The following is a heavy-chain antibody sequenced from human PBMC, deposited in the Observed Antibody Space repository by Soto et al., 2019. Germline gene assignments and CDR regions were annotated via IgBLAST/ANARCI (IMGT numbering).Heavy chain of an antibody. CDR1: GFTFRNYD. J-gene: IGHJ6*02. CDR3: ARTDRDFYGLDV. Sequence: EVQLVESGGGLVQPGGSLRLSCEASGFTFRNYDMHWVRQGTGKGLEWVSGISAAGDPDYADSVEGRFTISRENAQNSVFLQMNGLRVGDTAVYYCARTDRDFYGLDVWGQGTTVIVSS. CDR2: ISAAGDP. V-gene: IGHV3-13*05.